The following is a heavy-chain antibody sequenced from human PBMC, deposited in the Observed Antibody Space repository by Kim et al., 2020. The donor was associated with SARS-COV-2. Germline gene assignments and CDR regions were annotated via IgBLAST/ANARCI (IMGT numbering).Heavy chain of an antibody. CDR2: INPSGGST. CDR3: ARDQPYYDFWSGPPGYGMDV. J-gene: IGHJ6*02. CDR1: GYTFTSYY. Sequence: ASVKVSCKASGYTFTSYYMHLVRQAPGQGLEWMGVINPSGGSTSYAQKFQGRVTMTRDTSTSTVYMELSSLRSEDTAVYYCARDQPYYDFWSGPPGYGMDVWGQGTTVTVSS. V-gene: IGHV1-46*01. D-gene: IGHD3-3*01.